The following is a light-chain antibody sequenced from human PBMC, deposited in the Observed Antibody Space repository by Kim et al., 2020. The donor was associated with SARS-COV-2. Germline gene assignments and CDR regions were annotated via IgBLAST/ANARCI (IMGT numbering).Light chain of an antibody. Sequence: GKTVTISGTSSSGSIAGNFVKWYQQRPGSAPTNVIYEDIQRPSGVPDRFSGSIDSSSNSASLTISGLRTEDEATYYGQSYDRTTVIFGGGTQLTVL. J-gene: IGLJ2*01. CDR1: SGSIAGNF. V-gene: IGLV6-57*02. CDR2: EDI. CDR3: QSYDRTTVI.